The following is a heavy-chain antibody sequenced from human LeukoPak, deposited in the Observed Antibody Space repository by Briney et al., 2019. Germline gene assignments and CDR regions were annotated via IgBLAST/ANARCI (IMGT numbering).Heavy chain of an antibody. CDR1: GGSISSGDYY. J-gene: IGHJ5*02. CDR2: IYYSGST. D-gene: IGHD2-2*01. CDR3: ARVEGYCSSTSCYAVNWFDP. Sequence: SETLSLTCTVSGGSISSGDYYWSWIRQPPGKGLEWIGYIYYSGSTYYNPSLKSRVTISVDTSKNQFSLKLSSVTAADTAVYYCARVEGYCSSTSCYAVNWFDPWGQGTLVTVSS. V-gene: IGHV4-30-4*08.